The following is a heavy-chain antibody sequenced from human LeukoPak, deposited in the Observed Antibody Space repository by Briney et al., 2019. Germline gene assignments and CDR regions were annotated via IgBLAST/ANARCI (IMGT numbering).Heavy chain of an antibody. CDR1: GASFSGYY. D-gene: IGHD3-10*01. J-gene: IGHJ6*04. V-gene: IGHV4-34*01. Sequence: SETLSLTCAVYGASFSGYYWSWIRHPPGRGLEWIAETDHSGSTHYNPSLKSRVIISVDMSQHQVSLRLNSLTAADTAVYYCARGYTYYGSGSPPGDVWGNGTSVIVSS. CDR2: TDHSGST. CDR3: ARGYTYYGSGSPPGDV.